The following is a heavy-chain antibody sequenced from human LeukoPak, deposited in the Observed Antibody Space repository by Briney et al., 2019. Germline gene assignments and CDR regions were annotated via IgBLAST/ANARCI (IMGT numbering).Heavy chain of an antibody. CDR3: ARGRLASYWYFDL. V-gene: IGHV1-69*13. CDR1: GGTFSSYA. J-gene: IGHJ2*01. Sequence: SVKVSCNASGGTFSSYAISWVRQAPGQGLEWMGGIIPIFGTVNYAQKFQGRVTITADESTSTAYMELSSLRSEDTAVYYCARGRLASYWYFDLWGRGTLVTVSS. D-gene: IGHD6-19*01. CDR2: IIPIFGTV.